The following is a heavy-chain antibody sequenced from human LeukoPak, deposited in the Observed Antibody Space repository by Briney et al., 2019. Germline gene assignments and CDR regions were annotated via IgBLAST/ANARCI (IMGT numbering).Heavy chain of an antibody. D-gene: IGHD6-13*01. CDR2: ISGGGGST. Sequence: TGGSLRLSCAASGFTFSSDGMSWVRQAPGKGLGWVSAISGGGGSTYYADSVKGRFTISRDNSKNTLYLQINSLRAAGTPVYYFAQQLDYNWFDPWGQGTLVTVS. CDR1: GFTFSSDG. J-gene: IGHJ5*02. CDR3: AQQLDYNWFDP. V-gene: IGHV3-23*01.